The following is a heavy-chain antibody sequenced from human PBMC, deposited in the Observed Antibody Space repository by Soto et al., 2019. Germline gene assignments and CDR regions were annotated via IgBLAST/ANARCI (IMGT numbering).Heavy chain of an antibody. Sequence: GGSLRLSCAASGFTFSSYGMHWVRQAPGKGLEWVAVISYDGSNKYYADSVKGRFTISRDNSKNTLYLQMNSLRAEDTAVYYCARHCSGGSCYDPWGKGTTVTVSS. V-gene: IGHV3-30*03. CDR1: GFTFSSYG. J-gene: IGHJ6*04. D-gene: IGHD2-15*01. CDR3: ARHCSGGSCYDP. CDR2: ISYDGSNK.